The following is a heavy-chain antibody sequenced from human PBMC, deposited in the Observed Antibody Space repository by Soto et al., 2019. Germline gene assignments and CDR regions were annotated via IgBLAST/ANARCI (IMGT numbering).Heavy chain of an antibody. D-gene: IGHD3-10*01. CDR3: ASFRWFGELFSWFDP. CDR1: GGSFSGYY. V-gene: IGHV4-34*01. J-gene: IGHJ5*02. Sequence: QVQLQQWGAGLLKPSETLSLTCAVYGGSFSGYYWSWIRQPPGKGLEWIGEINHSGSTNYNPSLKSRVTIXXDXSXXQFSLKLSSVTAADTAVYYCASFRWFGELFSWFDPWGQGTLVTVSS. CDR2: INHSGST.